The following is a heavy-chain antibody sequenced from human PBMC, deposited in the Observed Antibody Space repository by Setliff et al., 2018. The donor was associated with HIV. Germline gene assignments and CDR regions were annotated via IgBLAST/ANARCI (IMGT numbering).Heavy chain of an antibody. Sequence: RASVKVSCKASGGTFSSYAISWVRQAPGQGLEWMGGIIPIFGTANYAQKLQGRVTMTTDTSTSTAYMELRSLRSDDSGVYYCARWERSYYDSSAYVGYWGQGTLVTVSS. CDR3: ARWERSYYDSSAYVGY. CDR1: GGTFSSYA. CDR2: IIPIFGTA. V-gene: IGHV1-69*05. J-gene: IGHJ4*02. D-gene: IGHD3-22*01.